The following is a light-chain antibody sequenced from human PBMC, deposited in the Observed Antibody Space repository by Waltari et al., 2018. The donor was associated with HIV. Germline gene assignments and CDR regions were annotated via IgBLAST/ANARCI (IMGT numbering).Light chain of an antibody. V-gene: IGLV3-21*04. J-gene: IGLJ2*01. Sequence: SYVLTQPPSVSVAPGKTARTTCGGPNLGRKRVHWYQQKPGQAPLLVIYYDSARPAGIPERFSGSNAGNTATLTISRVEAGDEADYYCQVWDSSSDHVVFGGGTNLTVL. CDR3: QVWDSSSDHVV. CDR1: NLGRKR. CDR2: YDS.